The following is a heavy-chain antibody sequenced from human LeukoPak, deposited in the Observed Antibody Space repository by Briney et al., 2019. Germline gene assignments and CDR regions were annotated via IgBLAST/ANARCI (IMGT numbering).Heavy chain of an antibody. D-gene: IGHD3-3*01. CDR3: ARRYDFWSGNYFDY. V-gene: IGHV4-39*07. J-gene: IGHJ4*02. CDR2: IYYSGST. Sequence: PSETLSLTCTVSGGSISSSSYYWGWIRQPPGKGLEWIGSIYYSGSTYYNPSLKSRVTISVDTSKNQFSLKLSSVTAADTAVYYCARRYDFWSGNYFDYWGQGTLVTVSS. CDR1: GGSISSSSYY.